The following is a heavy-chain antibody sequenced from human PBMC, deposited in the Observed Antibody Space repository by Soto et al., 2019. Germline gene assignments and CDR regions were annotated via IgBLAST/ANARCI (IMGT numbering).Heavy chain of an antibody. J-gene: IGHJ4*02. V-gene: IGHV3-23*01. Sequence: PGGSLRLSCTASGFNFNSNVMSWVRQAPGKELEWLAIIRDDGVTTYYAASVKGRFTISRDNSMNTLYLQMKSLRAEDTAVYYCAKTYVAWANFPFGSWGQGIQVTVS. CDR3: AKTYVAWANFPFGS. D-gene: IGHD2-21*01. CDR2: IRDDGVTT. CDR1: GFNFNSNV.